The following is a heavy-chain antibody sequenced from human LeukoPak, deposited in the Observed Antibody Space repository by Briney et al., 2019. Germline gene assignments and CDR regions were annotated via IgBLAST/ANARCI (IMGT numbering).Heavy chain of an antibody. D-gene: IGHD3-10*01. Sequence: GSLRLSCAASGFTFSSYEMNWVRQAPGKGLEWIAYIYHTGSTNYNPSLQSRVIISLDKSKNQLSLKLRTVTAADTAVYYCARFISPESYFDFSYYYYMDVWGKGTTVTVSS. V-gene: IGHV4-59*01. CDR1: GFTFSSYE. CDR3: ARFISPESYFDFSYYYYMDV. CDR2: IYHTGST. J-gene: IGHJ6*03.